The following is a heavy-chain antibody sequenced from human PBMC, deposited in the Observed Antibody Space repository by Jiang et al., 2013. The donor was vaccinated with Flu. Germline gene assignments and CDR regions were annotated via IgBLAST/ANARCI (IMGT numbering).Heavy chain of an antibody. Sequence: LLKPSETLSLTCGVFGGSFSGYYWSWIRQPPGQGLEWIGEINHSGRTNYNPSLKSRVTISVDTSMNQFSLKVSSVTAADSAFYYCARYNLPSYFYDSSGPILYFDYWGQGALVAVSS. V-gene: IGHV4-34*01. CDR2: INHSGRT. CDR1: GGSFSGYY. CDR3: ARYNLPSYFYDSSGPILYFDY. J-gene: IGHJ4*02. D-gene: IGHD3-22*01.